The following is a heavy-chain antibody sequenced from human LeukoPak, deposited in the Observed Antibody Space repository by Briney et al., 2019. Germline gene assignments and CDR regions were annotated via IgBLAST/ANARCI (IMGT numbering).Heavy chain of an antibody. Sequence: GGSLRLSCAASGFTFSTYAMTWVRQAPGKGPEWVSIISHTGTSIFYADSVKGRFTISRDNSRNTLFLDMNSLRAEDTALYFCAKEEERFAAWGYFDSWGQGSLVTASS. D-gene: IGHD3-16*01. CDR3: AKEEERFAAWGYFDS. J-gene: IGHJ4*02. CDR2: ISHTGTSI. CDR1: GFTFSTYA. V-gene: IGHV3-23*01.